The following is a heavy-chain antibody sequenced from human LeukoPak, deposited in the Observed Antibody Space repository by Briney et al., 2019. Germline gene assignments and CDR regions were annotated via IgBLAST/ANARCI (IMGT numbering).Heavy chain of an antibody. J-gene: IGHJ4*02. CDR1: GGSISSSSYY. V-gene: IGHV4-39*01. CDR2: IYYSGST. Sequence: SETLSLTCTVSGGSISSSSYYWGWIRQPPGKGLEWIGSIYYSGSTYYNPSLKSRVTISVDTSKNQFSLKLSSVTAADTAVYYCASGREYYDFWSGYYLDYWGQGTLVTVSS. D-gene: IGHD3-3*01. CDR3: ASGREYYDFWSGYYLDY.